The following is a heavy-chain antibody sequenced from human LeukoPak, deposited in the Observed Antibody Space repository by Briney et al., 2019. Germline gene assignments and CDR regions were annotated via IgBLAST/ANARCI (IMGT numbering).Heavy chain of an antibody. V-gene: IGHV1-18*01. Sequence: GASVKVSCKASGYTFTTYGISWVRQAPGHGREWMGWISTFNGHTNYAQSRQDRVTMTTDTSTSTVYIELSSLISDDPAVYYCARVDTVNYYYYMDVWGKGTPVTVSS. J-gene: IGHJ6*03. CDR3: ARVDTVNYYYYMDV. D-gene: IGHD5-18*01. CDR1: GYTFTTYG. CDR2: ISTFNGHT.